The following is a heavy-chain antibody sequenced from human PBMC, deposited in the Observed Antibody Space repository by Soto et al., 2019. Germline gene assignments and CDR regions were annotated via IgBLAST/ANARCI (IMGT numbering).Heavy chain of an antibody. Sequence: PGGSLRLSCVVSGFSVSATSIFWVRQATGKGLEWVSLMHRGGSTDNADSVKGRFTTSRDKSKNTLYLHMNGLRVEDTAVYYCARVNTTLVDHFDCWGRGTLVTVSS. D-gene: IGHD5-18*01. V-gene: IGHV3-53*01. CDR2: MHRGGST. J-gene: IGHJ4*02. CDR1: GFSVSATS. CDR3: ARVNTTLVDHFDC.